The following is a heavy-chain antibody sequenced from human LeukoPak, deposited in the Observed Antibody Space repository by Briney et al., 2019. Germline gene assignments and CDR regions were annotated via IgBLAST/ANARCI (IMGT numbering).Heavy chain of an antibody. CDR1: GGSISSYY. CDR2: IYYSGST. CDR3: ARATTGFDY. Sequence: SETLSLTCTVSGGSISSYYWSWIRQPPGKGLEWIGYIYYSGSTNYNPSLKSRVTISVDTSKNQLSLKLSSVTAADTAVYYCARATTGFDYWGQGTLVTVSS. J-gene: IGHJ4*02. V-gene: IGHV4-59*01. D-gene: IGHD1-1*01.